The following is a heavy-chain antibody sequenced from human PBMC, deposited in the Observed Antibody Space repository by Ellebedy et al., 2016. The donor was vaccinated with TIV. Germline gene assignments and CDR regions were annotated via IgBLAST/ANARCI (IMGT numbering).Heavy chain of an antibody. CDR2: IKSDGSDT. D-gene: IGHD2-8*02. V-gene: IGHV3-74*01. Sequence: GESLKISXAASGFTLNEYWIHWVRQAPGKGLVWVSRIKSDGSDTIYADSVKGRFTVSRDNAKDTVYLQMNSLRAEDTAVYYCARGKWPYNTGDYHYYGLDVWGQGTTVTVSS. J-gene: IGHJ6*02. CDR1: GFTLNEYW. CDR3: ARGKWPYNTGDYHYYGLDV.